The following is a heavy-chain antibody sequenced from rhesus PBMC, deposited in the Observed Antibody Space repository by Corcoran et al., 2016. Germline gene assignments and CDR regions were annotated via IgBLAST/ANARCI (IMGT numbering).Heavy chain of an antibody. CDR3: ARISGSSYFFDY. CDR2: IYGNSAST. CDR1: GGSLSGGYY. Sequence: QVQLQESGPGLVKPSETLSLTCAVSGGSLSGGYYWGWLPQPPEKGLEGIGHIYGNSASTYYNPSLKSRVTISKDTSKNQFSLKLSSVTAADTAVYYCARISGSSYFFDYWGQGVLVTVSS. V-gene: IGHV4S7*01. D-gene: IGHD4-29*01. J-gene: IGHJ4*01.